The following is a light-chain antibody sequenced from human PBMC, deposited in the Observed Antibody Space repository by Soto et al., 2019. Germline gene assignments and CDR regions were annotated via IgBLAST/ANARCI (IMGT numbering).Light chain of an antibody. Sequence: EIVLTQSPGTLSLFPGERATLSFRASQSVSKYLAWYQQKPGQAPRLLIYDASIRATGFPARFRASGSGTDFSLTISSLVPDDFAVYYCHQRSDWPFTFGFGTKVV. J-gene: IGKJ3*01. V-gene: IGKV3-11*01. CDR1: QSVSKY. CDR3: HQRSDWPFT. CDR2: DAS.